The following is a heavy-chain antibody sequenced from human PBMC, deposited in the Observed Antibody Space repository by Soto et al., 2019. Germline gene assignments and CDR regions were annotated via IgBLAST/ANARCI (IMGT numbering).Heavy chain of an antibody. CDR3: ARDCSGGSCYQS. D-gene: IGHD2-15*01. CDR2: ISAYNGNT. Sequence: APVKVSCKASGYTFTSYGISGVRQAPGQGLEWMGWISAYNGNTNYAQKLQGRVTMTTDTSTSTAYMELRSLRSDDTAVYYCARDCSGGSCYQSWGQGTLVTVSS. V-gene: IGHV1-18*01. CDR1: GYTFTSYG. J-gene: IGHJ4*02.